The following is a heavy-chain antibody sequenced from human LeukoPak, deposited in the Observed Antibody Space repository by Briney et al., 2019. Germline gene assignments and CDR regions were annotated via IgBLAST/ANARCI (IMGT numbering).Heavy chain of an antibody. V-gene: IGHV4-34*01. CDR1: GGSFSGYY. D-gene: IGHD3-10*01. CDR3: ARHRAFGTKNPTTMVRGTIPNWFDP. J-gene: IGHJ5*02. CDR2: INHSGST. Sequence: PSETLSLTCAVYGGSFSGYYWSWLRQPPGKGLEWIGEINHSGSTNYNPSLKSRVTISVDTSKNQFSLKLSSVTAADTAVYYCARHRAFGTKNPTTMVRGTIPNWFDPWGQGTLVTVSS.